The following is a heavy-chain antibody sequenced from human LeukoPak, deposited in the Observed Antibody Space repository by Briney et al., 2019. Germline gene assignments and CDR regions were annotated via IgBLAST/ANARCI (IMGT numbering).Heavy chain of an antibody. Sequence: GRSLRLSCAASGFTFSSYAMHWVRQAPGKGLEWVANIKQDGSEKYYVDSVKGRFTISRDNAKNSLYLQMNSLRAEDTAVYYCARVQGSYYGDYADYWGQGTLVTVSS. D-gene: IGHD4-17*01. CDR2: IKQDGSEK. J-gene: IGHJ4*02. CDR1: GFTFSSYA. CDR3: ARVQGSYYGDYADY. V-gene: IGHV3-7*01.